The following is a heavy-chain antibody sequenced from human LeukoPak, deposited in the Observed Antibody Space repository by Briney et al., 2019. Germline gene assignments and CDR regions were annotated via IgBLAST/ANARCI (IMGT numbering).Heavy chain of an antibody. J-gene: IGHJ4*02. D-gene: IGHD2-2*01. CDR1: GFTFSSYG. V-gene: IGHV3-33*01. CDR3: ARICSSTDCLIPD. Sequence: PGGSLRLSCAASGFTFSSYGIHWVRRAPGKGLEWVTILWYDGNNKYYADSVEGRFTISRDTSKNTVYLQMNSLRPEDTAVYYCARICSSTDCLIPDWGQGTLVTVSS. CDR2: LWYDGNNK.